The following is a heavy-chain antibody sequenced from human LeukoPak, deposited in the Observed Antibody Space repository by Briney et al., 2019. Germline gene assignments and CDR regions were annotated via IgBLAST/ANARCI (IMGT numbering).Heavy chain of an antibody. CDR3: AREVVPAANYYYYYMDV. V-gene: IGHV1-18*01. Sequence: ASVKVSCEASGYTFTSYGISWVRQAPGQGLEWMGVISDYNGNTNYAQKLQGRVTMTTDTSTSIAYMELRSLRSDDTAVYYCAREVVPAANYYYYYMDVCGKGTTVTVSS. CDR2: ISDYNGNT. J-gene: IGHJ6*03. D-gene: IGHD2-2*01. CDR1: GYTFTSYG.